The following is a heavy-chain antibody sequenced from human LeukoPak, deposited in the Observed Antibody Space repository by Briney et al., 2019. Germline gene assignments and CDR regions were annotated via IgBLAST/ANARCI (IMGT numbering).Heavy chain of an antibody. CDR2: ISYSGSTT. J-gene: IGHJ4*02. V-gene: IGHV4-39*07. Sequence: SETLSVTCTVSGGSISSSSVYWGWIRQPPGKGLEWIATISYSGSTTSYNPSLKSRVTISVDTSKNQFSLKLSSVTAADTAVYYCARSYSSSWYRTSPLDYWGQGTLVTVSS. CDR1: GGSISSSSVY. D-gene: IGHD6-13*01. CDR3: ARSYSSSWYRTSPLDY.